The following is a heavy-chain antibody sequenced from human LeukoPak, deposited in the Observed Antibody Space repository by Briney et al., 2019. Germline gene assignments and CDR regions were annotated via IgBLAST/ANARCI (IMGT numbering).Heavy chain of an antibody. D-gene: IGHD2-15*01. Sequence: GGSLRLSCAASVFTYSKDDFHWVRHAPGKGLEGVAVIGVTGDTYYVDSVKGRFTISREDAANSLYLQMRSLGAGDTALYYCTKEFCGSRAAFAGGSYYDFWGRGALFTVSS. CDR3: TKEFCGSRAAFAGGSYYDF. CDR1: VFTYSKDD. CDR2: IGVTGDT. J-gene: IGHJ2*01. V-gene: IGHV3-13*01.